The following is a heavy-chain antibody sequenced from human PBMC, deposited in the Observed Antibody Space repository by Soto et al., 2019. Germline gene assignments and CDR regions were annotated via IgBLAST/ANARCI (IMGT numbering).Heavy chain of an antibody. V-gene: IGHV3-21*01. Sequence: GGSLRLSCAASGFTFSSYSMNWVRQAPGKGLEWVSSISSSSSYIYYADSVKGRFTISRDNAKNSLYLQMNSLRAEDTAVYYCARDRYDARLRYYYGMDVWGQGTTVTVSS. CDR1: GFTFSSYS. CDR3: ARDRYDARLRYYYGMDV. D-gene: IGHD1-1*01. J-gene: IGHJ6*02. CDR2: ISSSSSYI.